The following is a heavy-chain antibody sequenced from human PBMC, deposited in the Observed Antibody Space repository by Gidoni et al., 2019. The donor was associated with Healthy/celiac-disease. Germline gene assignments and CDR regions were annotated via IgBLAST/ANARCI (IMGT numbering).Heavy chain of an antibody. V-gene: IGHV4-34*01. CDR2: INHSGST. D-gene: IGHD7-27*01. J-gene: IGHJ6*02. CDR3: AKAGKLGMGYYYYYGMDV. CDR1: GGSPSGSY. Sequence: QVQLQQCGAGLLQPSETPSLTCAVDGGSPSGSYWSWIRQPPGKGLELSEEINHSGSTNYNPSLKSRVTISGDTSKNQFSMKLSSVTAEDTAVYYCAKAGKLGMGYYYYYGMDVWGQGTTVTVSS.